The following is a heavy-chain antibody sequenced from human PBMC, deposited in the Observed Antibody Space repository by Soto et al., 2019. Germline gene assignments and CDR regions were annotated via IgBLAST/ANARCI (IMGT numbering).Heavy chain of an antibody. CDR1: GGSLNDYT. J-gene: IGHJ4*02. Sequence: QVQLQQWGAGLLKPSETLSLTCAVYGGSLNDYTWSWIRQPPGKGLEWIGEVDHSGRTNYNPSLKSRDTISVDTSKNQLSLKLSSVTAADTAVYYCARGRPRYCSHIGCYAPFDYWGQGTLVTVSS. D-gene: IGHD2-2*01. V-gene: IGHV4-34*01. CDR3: ARGRPRYCSHIGCYAPFDY. CDR2: VDHSGRT.